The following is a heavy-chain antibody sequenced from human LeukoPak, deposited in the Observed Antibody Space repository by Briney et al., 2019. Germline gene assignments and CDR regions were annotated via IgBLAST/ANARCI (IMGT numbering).Heavy chain of an antibody. J-gene: IGHJ5*01. D-gene: IGHD4-17*01. CDR2: VNPRSGGT. CDR1: GYTFIAHY. CDR3: ARTRNGKPDF. V-gene: IGHV1-2*07. Sequence: GASVKVSCKASGYTFIAHYIHWVRQGPGQGLEWMGWVNPRSGGTNYAHKFQDRVNMTRDTSINTAYMELSSLRSDDTAVYYCARTRNGKPDFWGHGTLVTVSS.